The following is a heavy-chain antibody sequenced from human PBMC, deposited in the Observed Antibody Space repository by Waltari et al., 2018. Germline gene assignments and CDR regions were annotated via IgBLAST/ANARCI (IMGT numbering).Heavy chain of an antibody. J-gene: IGHJ5*02. CDR2: VNPNRGHT. V-gene: IGHV1-8*01. D-gene: IGHD3-22*01. CDR1: GYTFTSYD. Sequence: QVQLVQSGAEVKKPGASVKVSCKASGYTFTSYDINWVRQATGQGLEWMGWVNPNRGHTGYAQKFQGRVNITRNTAISTAYMELSSLRSEDTAVYYCARGKRAYDSSGYHRFNWFDPWGQGTLVTVSS. CDR3: ARGKRAYDSSGYHRFNWFDP.